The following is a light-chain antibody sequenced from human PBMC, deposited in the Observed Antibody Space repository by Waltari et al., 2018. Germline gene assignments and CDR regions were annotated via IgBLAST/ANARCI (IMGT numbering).Light chain of an antibody. CDR3: QQYNNWPPGT. J-gene: IGKJ3*01. CDR1: QRVSSN. V-gene: IGKV3-15*01. CDR2: GAS. Sequence: IVVTQSPATLSVSPGERATLSCRASQRVSSNLAWYQQKPGQAPRLLIYGASTRATGIPARFSGSGSGTEFTLTISSLQSEDFAVYYCQQYNNWPPGTFGPGTKVDIK.